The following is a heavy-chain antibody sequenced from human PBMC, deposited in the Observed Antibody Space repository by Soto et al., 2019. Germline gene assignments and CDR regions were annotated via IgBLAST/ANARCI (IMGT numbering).Heavy chain of an antibody. Sequence: EVQLLESGGGLVQRGGSLRLSCAASGFTLNDYAINWVRQAPGKGLEWVCTITGSADSTYYADSVEGRFTISRDNSKNTVYLQMNGLRAEDTAVYYCAKCGGRSFYYYMDVCGKGTTVTVSS. CDR2: ITGSADST. D-gene: IGHD2-15*01. V-gene: IGHV3-23*01. CDR1: GFTLNDYA. J-gene: IGHJ6*03. CDR3: AKCGGRSFYYYMDV.